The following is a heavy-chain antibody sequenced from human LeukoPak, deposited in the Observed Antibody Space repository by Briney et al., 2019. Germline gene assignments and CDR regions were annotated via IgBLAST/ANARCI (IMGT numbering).Heavy chain of an antibody. Sequence: GGSLRLSCAASGFTFSSYAMHWVRQAPGKGLEYVSAISSNGGSTYCANSVKGRFTISRDNSKNTLYLQMGSLRAEDMAVYYCARERDGYNSDYWGQGTLVTVSS. CDR1: GFTFSSYA. J-gene: IGHJ4*02. CDR2: ISSNGGST. D-gene: IGHD5-24*01. V-gene: IGHV3-64*01. CDR3: ARERDGYNSDY.